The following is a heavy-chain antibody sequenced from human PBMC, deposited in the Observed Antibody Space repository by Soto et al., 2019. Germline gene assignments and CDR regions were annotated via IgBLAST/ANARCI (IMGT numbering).Heavy chain of an antibody. CDR3: ARAAPDYYDSSGYYYFAY. CDR2: IYYSGRT. V-gene: IGHV4-30-4*01. Sequence: SETLPLTCTVSGGSISSGDYYWSWIRQPPGKGLRGIGYIYYSGRTYYNQSLKSRGTISVDTAKNQFSLKLSSVTAADTAVYCCARAAPDYYDSSGYYYFAYWGQGTLVTVSS. D-gene: IGHD3-22*01. CDR1: GGSISSGDYY. J-gene: IGHJ4*02.